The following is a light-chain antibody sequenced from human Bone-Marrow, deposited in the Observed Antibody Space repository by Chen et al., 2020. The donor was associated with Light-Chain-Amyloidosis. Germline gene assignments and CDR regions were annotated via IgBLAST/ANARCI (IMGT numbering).Light chain of an antibody. CDR1: NIGSTS. V-gene: IGLV3-21*02. Sequence: SYVLTQPSSVSVAPGQTATIACGGNNIGSTSVHWYQQTPGQAPLLVVYDDSDRPSGIPERLSGSNSGNTGTLTISRVEDGDEADYYWQVWDRSSDRPVFGGGTKLTVL. CDR3: QVWDRSSDRPV. J-gene: IGLJ3*02. CDR2: DDS.